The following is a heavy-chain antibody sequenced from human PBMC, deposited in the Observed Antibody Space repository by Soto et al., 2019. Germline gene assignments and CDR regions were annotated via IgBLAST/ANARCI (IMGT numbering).Heavy chain of an antibody. J-gene: IGHJ4*02. Sequence: QVQLQESGPGLVKPSGTLSLTCAVSGGSISSSNWWSWVRQPPGKGLEWIGEIYHSGSTNYNPSLRRRVTRSVDTAKNQLSLKLSSVPAADTAVYYCARWTVIAAAGPHYFAYWGQGTLVTVSS. CDR3: ARWTVIAAAGPHYFAY. CDR1: GGSISSSNW. CDR2: IYHSGST. V-gene: IGHV4-4*02. D-gene: IGHD6-13*01.